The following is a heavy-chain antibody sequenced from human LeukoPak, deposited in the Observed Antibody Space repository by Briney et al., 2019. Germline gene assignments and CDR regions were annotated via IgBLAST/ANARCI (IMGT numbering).Heavy chain of an antibody. D-gene: IGHD4-11*01. Sequence: GGSLRLSCAASGFTFSGYSMTWVRQAPGKGLDWVSSITGSNNYIYYADSVKGRFIISRDSAKNSLYLRMNSLRAEDTAVYYCARALATVNAFDIWGQGTMVTVSS. J-gene: IGHJ3*02. CDR1: GFTFSGYS. CDR3: ARALATVNAFDI. V-gene: IGHV3-21*01. CDR2: ITGSNNYI.